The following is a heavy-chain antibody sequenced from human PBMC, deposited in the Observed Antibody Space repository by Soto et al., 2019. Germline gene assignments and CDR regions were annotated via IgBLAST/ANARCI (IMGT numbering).Heavy chain of an antibody. CDR1: GFTFSSYA. J-gene: IGHJ5*02. V-gene: IGHV3-23*01. Sequence: EVQLLESGGGLVQPGGSLRLSCAASGFTFSSYAMSWVRQAPGKGLEWVSAISGSGGSTYYADSVKGRFTISRDNSKNMVYLQMNSLRAEDTAVYFCARDSDYGANSGWLNPWGQGTLVTVSS. CDR3: ARDSDYGANSGWLNP. CDR2: ISGSGGST. D-gene: IGHD4-17*01.